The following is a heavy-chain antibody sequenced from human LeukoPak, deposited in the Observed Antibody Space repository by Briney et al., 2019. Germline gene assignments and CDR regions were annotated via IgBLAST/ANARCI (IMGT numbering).Heavy chain of an antibody. J-gene: IGHJ4*02. CDR3: ARGYSGNYYPDY. CDR1: GFTFSSYP. Sequence: PRGSLRLSCAASGFTFSSYPMHWVRQAPDKGLEWVAFISYDGTNKYYADSVKGRVTISRDNSKNTLYLQMNSLRAEDTAVYYCARGYSGNYYPDYWGQGTLVTASS. D-gene: IGHD1-26*01. V-gene: IGHV3-30-3*01. CDR2: ISYDGTNK.